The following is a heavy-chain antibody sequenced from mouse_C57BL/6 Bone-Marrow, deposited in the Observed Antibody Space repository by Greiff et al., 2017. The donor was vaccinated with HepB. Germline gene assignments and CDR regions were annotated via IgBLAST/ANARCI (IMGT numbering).Heavy chain of an antibody. D-gene: IGHD4-1*01. V-gene: IGHV5-6*01. CDR1: GFTFSSYG. CDR2: ISSGGSYT. Sequence: EVKLMESGGDLVKPGGSLKLSCAASGFTFSSYGMSWVRQTPDKRLEWVATISSGGSYTYYPDSVKGRFTISRDNAKNTLYLQMSSLKSEDTALYYCASSNWTNFDYWGQGTTLTVSS. J-gene: IGHJ2*01. CDR3: ASSNWTNFDY.